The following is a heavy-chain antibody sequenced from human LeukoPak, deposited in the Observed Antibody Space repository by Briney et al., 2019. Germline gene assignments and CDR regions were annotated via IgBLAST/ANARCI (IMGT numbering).Heavy chain of an antibody. Sequence: GESLRLSCAASGFTVSSSYMGWVRQAPGKGLEWVSIISSAGTTYYADSVKGRFTISRDNSKNTVYLQVNSLRDEDTAVYYCARDLEAANTYYFDYWGQGTMVTVSS. CDR3: ARDLEAANTYYFDY. D-gene: IGHD6-13*01. CDR2: ISSAGTT. J-gene: IGHJ4*02. CDR1: GFTVSSSY. V-gene: IGHV3-66*01.